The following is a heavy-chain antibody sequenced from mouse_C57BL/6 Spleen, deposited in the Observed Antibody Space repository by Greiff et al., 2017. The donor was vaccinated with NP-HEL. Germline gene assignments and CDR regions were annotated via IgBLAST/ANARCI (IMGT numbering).Heavy chain of an antibody. CDR2: IRNKANGYTT. V-gene: IGHV7-3*01. CDR3: ARSNWDYFDY. CDR1: GFTFTDYY. D-gene: IGHD4-1*01. Sequence: EVQLVESGGGLVQPGGSLSLSCAASGFTFTDYYMSWVRQPPGKALEWLGFIRNKANGYTTEYSASVKGRFTISRGNSQSVLYLQMNALRAEDSATYNCARSNWDYFDYWGQGTTLTVSS. J-gene: IGHJ2*01.